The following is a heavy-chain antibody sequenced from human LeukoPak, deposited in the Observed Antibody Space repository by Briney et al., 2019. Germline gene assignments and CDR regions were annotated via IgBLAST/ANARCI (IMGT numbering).Heavy chain of an antibody. Sequence: ASVKVSCRASGGTFSSYAISWVRQASGQGLEWMGGIIPIFGTANYAQKFQGRVTITADESTSTAYMELSSLRSEDTAVYYCAREAADRLWFGYAFDIWGQGTMVTVSS. CDR3: AREAADRLWFGYAFDI. J-gene: IGHJ3*02. CDR2: IIPIFGTA. V-gene: IGHV1-69*13. CDR1: GGTFSSYA. D-gene: IGHD3-10*01.